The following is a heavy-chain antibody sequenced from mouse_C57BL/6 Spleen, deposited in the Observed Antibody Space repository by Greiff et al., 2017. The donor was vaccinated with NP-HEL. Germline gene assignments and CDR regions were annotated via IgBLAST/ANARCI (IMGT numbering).Heavy chain of an antibody. V-gene: IGHV1-82*01. CDR2: IYPGDGDT. Sequence: QVQLKQSGPELVKPGASVKISCKASGYAFSSSWMNWVKQRPGKGLEWIGRIYPGDGDTNYNGKFKGKATLTADKSSSTAYMQLSSLTSEDSAVYFCAREEGYDYGFDYWGQGTTLTVSS. CDR3: AREEGYDYGFDY. J-gene: IGHJ2*01. D-gene: IGHD2-4*01. CDR1: GYAFSSSW.